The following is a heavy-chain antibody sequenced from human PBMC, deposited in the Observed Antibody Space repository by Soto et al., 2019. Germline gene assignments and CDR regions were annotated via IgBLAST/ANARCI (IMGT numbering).Heavy chain of an antibody. CDR2: IIPIFGTA. CDR1: GGTFSDYA. J-gene: IGHJ4*02. V-gene: IGHV1-69*13. D-gene: IGHD3-22*01. CDR3: ARGWGYDSYTYYYAY. Sequence: GASAKVSCKASGGTFSDYAISWVRLAPGQGLEWMGGIIPIFGTANYAQKCQGRVTITADESTSTAYMELSRLRSEDTAVYYCARGWGYDSYTYYYAYWGQGTLVAVSS.